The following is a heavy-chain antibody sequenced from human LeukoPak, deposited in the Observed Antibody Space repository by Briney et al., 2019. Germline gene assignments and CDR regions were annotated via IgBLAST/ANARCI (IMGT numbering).Heavy chain of an antibody. CDR1: GFTFSDYY. CDR3: ARNPYYDFWSGYLFDY. Sequence: NPGGSLRLSCAASGFTFSDYYMSWIRQAPGKGLEWVSYISSSGSTIYYADSVKGRFTISRDNAKNSLYLQMNSLRAEDTAVYYCARNPYYDFWSGYLFDYWGQGTLVTVSS. J-gene: IGHJ4*02. V-gene: IGHV3-11*01. CDR2: ISSSGSTI. D-gene: IGHD3-3*01.